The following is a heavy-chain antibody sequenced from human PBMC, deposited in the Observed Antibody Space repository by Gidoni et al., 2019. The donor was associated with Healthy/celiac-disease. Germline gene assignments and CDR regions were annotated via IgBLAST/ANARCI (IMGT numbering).Heavy chain of an antibody. CDR2: ISSSSSYI. V-gene: IGHV3-21*01. D-gene: IGHD6-19*01. Sequence: PVQPLEWVSSISSSSSYIYYADSVKGRFTISRDNAKNSLYLQMNSLRAEDTAVYYCARSRGSSGWYNWFDPWGQGTLVTVSS. J-gene: IGHJ5*02. CDR3: ARSRGSSGWYNWFDP.